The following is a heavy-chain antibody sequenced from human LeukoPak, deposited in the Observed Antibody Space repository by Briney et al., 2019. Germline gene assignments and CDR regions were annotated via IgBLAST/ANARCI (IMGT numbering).Heavy chain of an antibody. CDR1: GFTFSSYA. D-gene: IGHD2-15*01. CDR3: ARIPPCSGGSCYDY. CDR2: ISYDGSNK. J-gene: IGHJ4*02. Sequence: GGSLRLSCAASGFTFSSYAMHWVRQAPGKGLEWVAVISYDGSNKYYADSVKGRFTISRDNSKNTLYLQMNSLRAEDTAVYYCARIPPCSGGSCYDYWGQGTLVTVSS. V-gene: IGHV3-30*01.